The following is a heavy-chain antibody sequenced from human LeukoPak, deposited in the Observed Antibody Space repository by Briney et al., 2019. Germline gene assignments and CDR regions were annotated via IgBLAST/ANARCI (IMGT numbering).Heavy chain of an antibody. D-gene: IGHD5-18*01. CDR3: ARDSLGYGYGSIDY. CDR2: IWYDGSNK. J-gene: IGHJ4*02. CDR1: GFTFGSYG. Sequence: GRSLRLSCAASGFTFGSYGMHWVRQAPGKGLEWVAVIWYDGSNKYYADSVKGRFTISRDNSKSTLYLQMNSLRAEDTAVYYCARDSLGYGYGSIDYWGQGTLVTVSS. V-gene: IGHV3-33*01.